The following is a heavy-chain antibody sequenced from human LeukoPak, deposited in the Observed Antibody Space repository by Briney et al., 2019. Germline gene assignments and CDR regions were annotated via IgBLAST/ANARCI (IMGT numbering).Heavy chain of an antibody. CDR2: ISGSGGST. V-gene: IGHV3-23*01. CDR1: GLTFSRFA. Sequence: PGGSLGLSCAASGLTFSRFAMNWVRQAPGKGLEWVSAISGSGGSTYYADSVKGRFTISRDNSKNTLYLQMNSVRAEDTAVYYCASWQGYNSGWYGVDYWGQGTLVTVPS. CDR3: ASWQGYNSGWYGVDY. D-gene: IGHD6-19*01. J-gene: IGHJ4*02.